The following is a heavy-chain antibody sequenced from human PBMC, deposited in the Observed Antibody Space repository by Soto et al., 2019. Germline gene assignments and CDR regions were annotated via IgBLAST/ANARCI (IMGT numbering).Heavy chain of an antibody. CDR3: ARDPVELRGHYYYGMDV. CDR2: ISAYNGNT. J-gene: IGHJ6*02. V-gene: IGHV1-18*04. D-gene: IGHD1-26*01. Sequence: QVQLVQSGAEVKKPGASVKVSCKASGYTFTSYGISWVRQAPGHGLDWMGWISAYNGNTNYAQKLQGRVTMTTDTSTSTAYMELRSMRSDDTAVYYCARDPVELRGHYYYGMDVWGQGTTVTVSS. CDR1: GYTFTSYG.